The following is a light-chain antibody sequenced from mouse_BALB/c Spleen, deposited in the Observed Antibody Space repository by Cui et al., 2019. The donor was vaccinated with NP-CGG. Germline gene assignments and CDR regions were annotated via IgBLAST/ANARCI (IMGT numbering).Light chain of an antibody. CDR3: ALWYSNHWV. CDR2: GTN. V-gene: IGLV1*01. J-gene: IGLJ1*01. Sequence: QAVVTQESALTTSPGETLTLTCRSSTGAVTTSNYANWVQEKPDHVFTGLIGGTNNRVPGVPARFSGSLIGDKAALTITGAQTEDEAIYFCALWYSNHWVFGGGTKLTVL. CDR1: TGAVTTSNY.